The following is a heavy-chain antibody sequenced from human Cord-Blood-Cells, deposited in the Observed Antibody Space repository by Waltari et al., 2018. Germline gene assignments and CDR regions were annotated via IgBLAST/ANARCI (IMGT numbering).Heavy chain of an antibody. J-gene: IGHJ4*02. V-gene: IGHV1-2*04. CDR3: ARGPRVSSGWYYFDY. CDR1: GYTFTGYY. D-gene: IGHD6-19*01. CDR2: INPNRGGT. Sequence: QVQLVQSGAEVKKPGASVKVSCKASGYTFTGYYMHWSRTAPGQGPEWMGWINPNRGGTNYAQKFQGWFTMTRDTSISTAYMELSRLRSDDTAVYYCARGPRVSSGWYYFDYWGQGTLVTVSS.